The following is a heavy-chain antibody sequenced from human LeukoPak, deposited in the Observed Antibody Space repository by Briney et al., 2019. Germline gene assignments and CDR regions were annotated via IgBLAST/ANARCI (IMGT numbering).Heavy chain of an antibody. CDR1: GYTFSTYW. Sequence: GESLKISCKGSGYTFSTYWIGWVRQMPGKGLEWMGIIFPSDSDTRYSPSFQGQVTISADKSINTAYLQWNSPKTSDTAMYYCARPYSAPFDIWGQGTMVTVSS. CDR3: ARPYSAPFDI. V-gene: IGHV5-51*01. CDR2: IFPSDSDT. J-gene: IGHJ3*02. D-gene: IGHD2-15*01.